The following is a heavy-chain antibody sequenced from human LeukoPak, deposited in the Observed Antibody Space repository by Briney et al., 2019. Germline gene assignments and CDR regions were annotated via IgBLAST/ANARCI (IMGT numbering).Heavy chain of an antibody. CDR3: ATSLYYYDSSGYYPLDY. CDR2: INSDGSST. CDR1: GFTFSSYW. J-gene: IGHJ4*02. D-gene: IGHD3-22*01. V-gene: IGHV3-74*01. Sequence: GGSLRLFCAASGFTFSSYWMHWVRQAPGKGLVWVSRINSDGSSTSYADSVKGRFTISRDNAKNTLYLQMNSLRAEDTAVYYCATSLYYYDSSGYYPLDYWGQGSLVTVSS.